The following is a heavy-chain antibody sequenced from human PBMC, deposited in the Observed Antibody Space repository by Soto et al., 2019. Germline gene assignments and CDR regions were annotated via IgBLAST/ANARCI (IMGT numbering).Heavy chain of an antibody. CDR3: ASEVGVYSGYDSEGSFDY. J-gene: IGHJ4*02. Sequence: SETLSLTCSVSGDSISTEGYYWSWIRQHPGKGLEWIGYIYYSGLTSYNPSLKSRVTISRATSKNQFYLKLSSVTAADTAVYYCASEVGVYSGYDSEGSFDYWGQGTLVTVSS. CDR1: GDSISTEGYY. CDR2: IYYSGLT. D-gene: IGHD5-12*01. V-gene: IGHV4-31*03.